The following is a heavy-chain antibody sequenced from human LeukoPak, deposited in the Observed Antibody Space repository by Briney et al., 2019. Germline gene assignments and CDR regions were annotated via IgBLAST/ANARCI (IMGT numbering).Heavy chain of an antibody. Sequence: PEGSLRLSCAASGFTFSSYAMSWVRQPPGKGLEWVSAISGSGGTTYYADSVKGRFTISRDNSKNTLYLQMNSLRAEDTAVYYCAKGGHDSYGTYFDYWGQGTLVTVSS. D-gene: IGHD5-18*01. CDR3: AKGGHDSYGTYFDY. J-gene: IGHJ4*02. CDR2: ISGSGGTT. V-gene: IGHV3-23*01. CDR1: GFTFSSYA.